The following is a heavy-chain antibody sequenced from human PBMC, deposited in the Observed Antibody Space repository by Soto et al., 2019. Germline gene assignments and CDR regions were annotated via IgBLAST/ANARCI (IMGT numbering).Heavy chain of an antibody. Sequence: EVQLLESGGGMVEPRGSLKLSCAASGFSFGTYVMNWVRQAPGKGLEWVSGISGSGGRVYSADSVKGRFTISRDNSRNTLYLQMNSLRAEDTAIYYCAMTRLYDTGTNHYHRDALDIWGQGTQVTVSS. J-gene: IGHJ3*02. D-gene: IGHD3-22*01. CDR1: GFSFGTYV. V-gene: IGHV3-23*01. CDR3: AMTRLYDTGTNHYHRDALDI. CDR2: ISGSGGRV.